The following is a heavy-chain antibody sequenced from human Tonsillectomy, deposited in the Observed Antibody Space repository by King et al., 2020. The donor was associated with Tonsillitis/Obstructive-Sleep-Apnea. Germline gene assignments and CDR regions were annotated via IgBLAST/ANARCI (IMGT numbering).Heavy chain of an antibody. J-gene: IGHJ6*03. Sequence: QLVQSGAEVKKPGSSVKVSCKASGGTFSSYAISWVRQAPGQGLEWMGRIIPIVDIANYAQKFQGRVTITTDKSTSTAYMDLSSLRSEDSAVYYCARDLRDTGAFYYYMDVWGRGTTVTVSS. CDR2: IIPIVDIA. CDR1: GGTFSSYA. V-gene: IGHV1-69*09. D-gene: IGHD7-27*01. CDR3: ARDLRDTGAFYYYMDV.